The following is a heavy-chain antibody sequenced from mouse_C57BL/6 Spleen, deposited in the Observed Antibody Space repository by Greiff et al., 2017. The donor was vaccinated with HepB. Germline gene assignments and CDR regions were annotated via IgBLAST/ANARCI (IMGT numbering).Heavy chain of an antibody. Sequence: EVQLQQSGAELVRPGASVKLSCTASGFNIKDYYMHWVKQRPEKGLEWIGRIDPEDGDTEYAPKFQGKATMTADTSSNTAYLQLSSLTTEDTAVYYGTTGATTVVARNFDYWGQGTTLTVSS. J-gene: IGHJ2*01. D-gene: IGHD1-1*01. CDR2: IDPEDGDT. CDR3: TTGATTVVARNFDY. V-gene: IGHV14-1*01. CDR1: GFNIKDYY.